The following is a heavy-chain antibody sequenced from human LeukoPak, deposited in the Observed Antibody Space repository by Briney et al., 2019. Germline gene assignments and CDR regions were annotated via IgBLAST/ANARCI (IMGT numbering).Heavy chain of an antibody. CDR3: ARVSYDSSGYYYEYSWSDAFDI. V-gene: IGHV4-59*11. Sequence: SETLSLTCTVSGGSISSHYWSWIRQPPGKGLEWIGYIYYSGSTNYNPSLKSRVTISVDTSKNQFSLKLSSVTAADTAVYYCARVSYDSSGYYYEYSWSDAFDIWGQGTMVTVSS. J-gene: IGHJ3*02. CDR2: IYYSGST. D-gene: IGHD3-22*01. CDR1: GGSISSHY.